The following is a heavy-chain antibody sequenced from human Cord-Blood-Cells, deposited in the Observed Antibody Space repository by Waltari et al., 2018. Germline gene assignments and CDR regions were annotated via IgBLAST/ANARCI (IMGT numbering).Heavy chain of an antibody. CDR3: ARGSDYDFWSGYYGDYYYGMDV. CDR1: GGSFSGYY. Sequence: QVQLQQWGAGLLKPSETLSLTCAVYGGSFSGYYWSWIRQPPGKGLEWIGEINHSGSTNYNPSLNSRVTKSVDTSKNHFSLKLSSVTAADTAVYYCARGSDYDFWSGYYGDYYYGMDVWGQGTTVTVSS. J-gene: IGHJ6*02. CDR2: INHSGST. D-gene: IGHD3-3*01. V-gene: IGHV4-34*01.